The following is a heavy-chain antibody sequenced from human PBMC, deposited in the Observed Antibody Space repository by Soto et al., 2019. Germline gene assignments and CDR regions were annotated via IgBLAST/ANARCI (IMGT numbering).Heavy chain of an antibody. Sequence: QVHLVQSGAEVKKPGSSVKVSCKTSGGTFSDLAFSWVRQAPRQGLEWVGGIIPLFGAPNYAREFQGRVTLSADESSSTVYMELRSLRSEDTAVYYCASERVAEMATGGFFDNWGQGTQVTVSS. D-gene: IGHD5-12*01. CDR3: ASERVAEMATGGFFDN. J-gene: IGHJ4*02. CDR1: GGTFSDLA. V-gene: IGHV1-69*01. CDR2: IIPLFGAP.